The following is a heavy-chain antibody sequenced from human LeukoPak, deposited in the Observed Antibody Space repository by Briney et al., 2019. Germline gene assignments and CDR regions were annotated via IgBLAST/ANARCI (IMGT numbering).Heavy chain of an antibody. V-gene: IGHV1-24*01. J-gene: IGHJ4*02. CDR3: ATSGKKRWELLRHFDY. Sequence: ASVKVSCKVSGYTLTELSMHWVRQAPGKGLEWMGGFDPEDGETIYAQKFQGRVTMTEDTSTDTAYMELSSLRSEDKAVYYCATSGKKRWELLRHFDYWGQGTLVTVSS. CDR2: FDPEDGET. D-gene: IGHD1-26*01. CDR1: GYTLTELS.